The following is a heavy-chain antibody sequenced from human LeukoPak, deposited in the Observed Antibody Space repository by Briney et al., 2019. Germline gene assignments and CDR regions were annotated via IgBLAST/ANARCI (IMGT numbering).Heavy chain of an antibody. CDR2: IYTSGST. Sequence: SETLSLTCSVSGGSIRNYFWSWIRQPAGKGLEWIGRIYTSGSTDYNPSLRSRVTMSVDTSRNQFSLRLTSMTAADTAVYYCARHGGSYTFDFWGQGVLVTLSS. J-gene: IGHJ4*02. V-gene: IGHV4-4*07. CDR1: GGSIRNYF. CDR3: ARHGGSYTFDF. D-gene: IGHD1-26*01.